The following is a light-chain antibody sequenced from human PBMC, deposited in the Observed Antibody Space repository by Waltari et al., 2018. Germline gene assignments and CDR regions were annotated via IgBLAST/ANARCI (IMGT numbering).Light chain of an antibody. V-gene: IGKV4-1*01. CDR2: WAS. CDR1: QSVLYTPNNKNY. Sequence: DTVMTPSLDSLAVSLGERVTMNCKSRQSVLYTPNNKNYLAWYQQKPGQPPQLVIYWASTRESGVPDRFSGIVSGTDFTLTINSLQAEDVAVYYCQQYARIPRTFGLGTKVEIK. J-gene: IGKJ1*01. CDR3: QQYARIPRT.